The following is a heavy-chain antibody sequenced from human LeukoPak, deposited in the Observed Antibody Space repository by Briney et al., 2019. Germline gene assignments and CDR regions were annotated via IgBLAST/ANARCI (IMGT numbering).Heavy chain of an antibody. V-gene: IGHV3-48*03. J-gene: IGHJ4*02. Sequence: GGSLRLSCAASGFTFSSYEMNWVRQAPGKGLEWVSYISSSGSTIYYADSVKGRFTISRDNAKNSLYLQMNSLRAEDTAVYYCARVYGSGSSDNWGQGTLVTVSS. CDR3: ARVYGSGSSDN. CDR1: GFTFSSYE. D-gene: IGHD3-10*01. CDR2: ISSSGSTI.